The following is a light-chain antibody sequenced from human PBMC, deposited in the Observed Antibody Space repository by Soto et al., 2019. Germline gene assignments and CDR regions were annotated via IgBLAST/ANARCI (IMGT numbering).Light chain of an antibody. J-gene: IGLJ1*01. CDR3: SSYSDTNICV. Sequence: QSVLTQPASVSGSPGQSITISCTGTSSDVGLYDYVSWYQQHPGKAPQLMIYAVSNRPSGVSNRFSASKSGNTASLFISGLQAEDEAHYYCSSYSDTNICVFGTGTKVTVL. CDR2: AVS. V-gene: IGLV2-14*01. CDR1: SSDVGLYDY.